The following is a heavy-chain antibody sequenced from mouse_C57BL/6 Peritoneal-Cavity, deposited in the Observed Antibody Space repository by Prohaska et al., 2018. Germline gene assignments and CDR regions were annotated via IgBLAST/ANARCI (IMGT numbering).Heavy chain of an antibody. J-gene: IGHJ2*01. V-gene: IGHV14-4*01. Sequence: EVQLQQSGAELVRPGASVKLSCTASGFNIKDAYMHWVKHRPEQGLEWIGWMDPENGDTEYASKFQGKATITADTSSNTSYLQLSSLTSEDTAVYYCTTPYYYSSRNGDQGTTLTVSS. CDR2: MDPENGDT. D-gene: IGHD1-1*01. CDR1: GFNIKDAY. CDR3: TTPYYYSSRN.